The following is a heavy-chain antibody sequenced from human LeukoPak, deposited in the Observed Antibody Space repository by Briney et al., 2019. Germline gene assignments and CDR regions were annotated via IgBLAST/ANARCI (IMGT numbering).Heavy chain of an antibody. Sequence: PGGSLRLSCAASGFTFDDYAMHWVRQAPGKGLEWVSLISWDGGSTYYADSVKGRFTISRDNSKNSLYLQMNSLRAEDTALYYCAKDGDGYNFGFYYYYMDVWGKGTTVTVSS. CDR3: AKDGDGYNFGFYYYYMDV. J-gene: IGHJ6*03. CDR1: GFTFDDYA. V-gene: IGHV3-43D*03. D-gene: IGHD5-24*01. CDR2: ISWDGGST.